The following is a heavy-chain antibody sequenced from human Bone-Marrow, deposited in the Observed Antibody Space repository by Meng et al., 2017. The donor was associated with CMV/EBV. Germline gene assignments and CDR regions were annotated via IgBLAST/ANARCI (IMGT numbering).Heavy chain of an antibody. D-gene: IGHD2-15*01. V-gene: IGHV1-69*10. CDR3: AREIQDIVVVVAAPLGY. CDR1: GGTFSSYA. Sequence: SVKVSCKASGGTFSSYAISWVRQAPGQGLEWMGGIIPILGIANYAQKFQGRVTITANKSTSTAYMELSSLRSEDTAVYYCAREIQDIVVVVAAPLGYWGQGTLVTASS. J-gene: IGHJ4*02. CDR2: IIPILGIA.